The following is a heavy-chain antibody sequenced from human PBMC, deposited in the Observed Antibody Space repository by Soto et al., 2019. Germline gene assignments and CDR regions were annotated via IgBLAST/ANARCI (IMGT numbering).Heavy chain of an antibody. CDR3: ARARGSGSYHYYYMDV. D-gene: IGHD3-10*01. CDR1: GGSIISGGYY. V-gene: IGHV4-31*03. CDR2: IYYSGST. J-gene: IGHJ6*03. Sequence: SETLSLTCTVSGGSIISGGYYWIWIRQHPGKGLEWIGYIYYSGSTYYNPSLKSRVTISVDTSKNQFSLKLSSVTAADTAVYYCARARGSGSYHYYYMDVWGKGTTVTVS.